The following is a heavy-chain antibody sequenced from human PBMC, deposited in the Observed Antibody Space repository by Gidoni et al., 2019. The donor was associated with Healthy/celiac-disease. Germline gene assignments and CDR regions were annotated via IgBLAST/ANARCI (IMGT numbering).Heavy chain of an antibody. CDR1: GFTFSSYE. J-gene: IGHJ3*02. CDR3: ARDRYYYDPFDI. V-gene: IGHV3-48*03. D-gene: IGHD3-10*01. Sequence: EVQLVESGGGLVQPGGALRLSCAASGFTFSSYEMNCVRQAPGKGLEWVSYISSSGSTIYYADSVKGRFTISRDNAKNSLYLQMNSLRAEDTAVYYCARDRYYYDPFDIWGQGTMVTVSS. CDR2: ISSSGSTI.